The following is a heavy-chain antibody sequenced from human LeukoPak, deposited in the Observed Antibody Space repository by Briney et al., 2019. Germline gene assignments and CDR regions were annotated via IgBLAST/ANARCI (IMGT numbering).Heavy chain of an antibody. CDR3: ATATKRGWSIDN. V-gene: IGHV4-59*07. CDR2: IYHTGAT. CDR1: FGFIGSDY. Sequence: SDTLSLTCTVSFGFIGSDYWTGIRQPPGKALQYIGVIYHTGATNGNPSLNNQVTMSVDTPKYQVSLKMNSVSAAGPAVYFCATATKRGWSIDNWGQGILVTVSS. J-gene: IGHJ4*02. D-gene: IGHD5-24*01.